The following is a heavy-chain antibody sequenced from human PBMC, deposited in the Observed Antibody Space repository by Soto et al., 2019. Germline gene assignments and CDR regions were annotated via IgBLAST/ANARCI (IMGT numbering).Heavy chain of an antibody. Sequence: ASVKVSCKASGGTFSSYAISWVRQAPGQGLEWMGGIIPIFGTANYAQKFQGRVTITADESTSTAYMELSSLRSEDTAVYYCARAMAVAGHGAFDIWGQGTMVTVSS. J-gene: IGHJ3*02. CDR1: GGTFSSYA. D-gene: IGHD6-19*01. V-gene: IGHV1-69*13. CDR2: IIPIFGTA. CDR3: ARAMAVAGHGAFDI.